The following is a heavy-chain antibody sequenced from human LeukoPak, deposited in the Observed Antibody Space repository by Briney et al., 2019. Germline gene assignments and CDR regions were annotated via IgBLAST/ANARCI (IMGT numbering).Heavy chain of an antibody. CDR2: IYYSGST. Sequence: SETLSLTCTVSGGSISSYYWSWIRQPPGKGLEWIGYIYYSGSTNYNPSLKSRVTISVDTSKNQFSLKLSSVTAADTAVYYCATHGVGWLSYFDYWGQGTLGTVSS. CDR1: GGSISSYY. D-gene: IGHD3-22*01. J-gene: IGHJ4*02. V-gene: IGHV4-59*08. CDR3: ATHGVGWLSYFDY.